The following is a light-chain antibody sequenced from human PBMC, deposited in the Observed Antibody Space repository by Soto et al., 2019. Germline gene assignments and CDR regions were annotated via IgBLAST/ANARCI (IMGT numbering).Light chain of an antibody. J-gene: IGLJ3*02. Sequence: QSVLTQSPSASGSPGQSVTISCTGTSSDVGGHNYVSWYQHHPGKAPKHILYEVSKRPSGVPDRFYGSKSANTASLTVFGLQAEDEAFYYCSSTAGNNNLVFGGGTKLTVL. CDR3: SSTAGNNNLV. CDR1: SSDVGGHNY. V-gene: IGLV2-8*01. CDR2: EVS.